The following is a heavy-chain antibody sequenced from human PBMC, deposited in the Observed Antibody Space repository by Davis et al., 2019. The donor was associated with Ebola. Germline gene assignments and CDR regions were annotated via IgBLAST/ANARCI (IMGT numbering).Heavy chain of an antibody. V-gene: IGHV3-9*01. Sequence: PGGSLRLSCAASGFSFGDYVMHWVRQAPGRGLEWVSGISWNSVDIGYADSVKGRFTISRDNAKNSLYLQMNSLRGEDTALYYCAKTTGIGYTYHYAMDVWGQGTTVTVSS. CDR3: AKTTGIGYTYHYAMDV. CDR1: GFSFGDYV. CDR2: ISWNSVDI. J-gene: IGHJ6*02. D-gene: IGHD5-24*01.